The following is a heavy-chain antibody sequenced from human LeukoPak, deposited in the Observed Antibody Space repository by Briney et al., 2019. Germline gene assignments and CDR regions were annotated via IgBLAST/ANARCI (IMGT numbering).Heavy chain of an antibody. J-gene: IGHJ4*02. CDR1: GFTFSSYS. CDR3: ARSEGDSTATPLDY. V-gene: IGHV3-48*01. Sequence: GGSLRLSCAASGFTFSSYSMNWVRQAPGKGLEWVSYISSSSSTIYYADSVKVRFTISRDNAMDSLYLQMNSLRAEDTAVYYCARSEGDSTATPLDYWGQGTLVTVPS. CDR2: ISSSSSTI. D-gene: IGHD6-13*01.